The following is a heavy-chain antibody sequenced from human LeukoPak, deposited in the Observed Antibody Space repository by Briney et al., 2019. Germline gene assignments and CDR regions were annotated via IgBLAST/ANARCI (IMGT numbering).Heavy chain of an antibody. CDR2: IQYDGSKK. Sequence: GGSLRLSCVASGFTFSSNGMHWVRQAPGKGLEWVTFIQYDGSKKYYTDSVKGRFTISRDNSKNTPYLEMNSLRAEDTAVYYCAKDIGSYYDYWGQGILVTVSS. J-gene: IGHJ4*02. CDR1: GFTFSSNG. CDR3: AKDIGSYYDY. V-gene: IGHV3-30*02. D-gene: IGHD3-10*01.